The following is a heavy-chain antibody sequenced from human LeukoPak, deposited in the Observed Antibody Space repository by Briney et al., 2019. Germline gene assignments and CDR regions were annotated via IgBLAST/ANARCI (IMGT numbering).Heavy chain of an antibody. CDR3: AKDCSSTSCYLEFDY. V-gene: IGHV3-23*01. Sequence: GGSLRLSCAASGFTFSSYAMSWVRQAPGKGLEWVSAISGSGGSTYYADSVKGRFTISRDNSKNTLYLQMNSLRAEDTAVYYCAKDCSSTSCYLEFDYWGQGTLVTVSS. CDR2: ISGSGGST. CDR1: GFTFSSYA. J-gene: IGHJ4*02. D-gene: IGHD2-2*01.